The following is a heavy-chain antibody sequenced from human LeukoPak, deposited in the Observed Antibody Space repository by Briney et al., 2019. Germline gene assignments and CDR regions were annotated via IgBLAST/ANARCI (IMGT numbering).Heavy chain of an antibody. CDR2: INPNSGGT. D-gene: IGHD5-18*01. V-gene: IGHV1-2*02. Sequence: ASVKVSCKASGYTFTGYYMHWVRQAPGQGLEWMGWINPNSGGTNYAQKFQGRVTMTRDTSISTAYMELSRLRSDDTAVYYCASPPEVDTAMAGGFDYWGQGTLVTVSS. CDR3: ASPPEVDTAMAGGFDY. J-gene: IGHJ4*02. CDR1: GYTFTGYY.